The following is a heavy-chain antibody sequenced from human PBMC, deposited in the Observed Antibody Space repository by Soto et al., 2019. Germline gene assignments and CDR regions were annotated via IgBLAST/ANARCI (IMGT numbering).Heavy chain of an antibody. V-gene: IGHV4-39*01. Sequence: RSLTCTVSGGSISTVSSYWGWIRQPPGKGLEWIGSIYFIGSSYSNPSLKSRVTMSADTSNNQFSLKLSSVTAADTAVYFCARQDDKSGSTSWGQGTLVTVSS. J-gene: IGHJ4*02. CDR1: GGSISTVSSY. D-gene: IGHD5-12*01. CDR3: ARQDDKSGSTS. CDR2: IYFIGSS.